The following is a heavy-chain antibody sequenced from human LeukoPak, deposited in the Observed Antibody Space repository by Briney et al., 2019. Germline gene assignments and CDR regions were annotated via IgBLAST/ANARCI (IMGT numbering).Heavy chain of an antibody. CDR1: GFTFNSYG. Sequence: PGGSLRLSCAASGFTFNSYGMHWVRQAPGKGLEWVALIWYDGSNKYYADSVKGRFTISRDNSKNTLYLQMNSLRAEDTAVYCCARPRTYSSSWSPFDYWGQGTLVTVSS. D-gene: IGHD6-13*01. V-gene: IGHV3-33*01. J-gene: IGHJ4*02. CDR2: IWYDGSNK. CDR3: ARPRTYSSSWSPFDY.